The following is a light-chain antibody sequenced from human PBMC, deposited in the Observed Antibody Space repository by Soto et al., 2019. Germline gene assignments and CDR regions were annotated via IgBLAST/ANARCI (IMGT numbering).Light chain of an antibody. CDR1: SGSVSTSYY. V-gene: IGLV8-61*01. J-gene: IGLJ2*01. Sequence: QAVVTQEPSFSVSPGGTVTLTCGLSSGSVSTSYYPSWYQQTPGQAPRTLIYSTNTRSSGVPDRFSGSILGNKAALTITGAKSDYESNYNCAFYMGSGIPVFGGGT. CDR2: STN. CDR3: AFYMGSGIPV.